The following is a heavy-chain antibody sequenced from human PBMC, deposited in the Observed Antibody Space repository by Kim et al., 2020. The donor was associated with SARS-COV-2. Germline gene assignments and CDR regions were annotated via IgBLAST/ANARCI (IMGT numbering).Heavy chain of an antibody. Sequence: SVKVSCKASGGTFSSYAISWVRQAPGQGLEWMGGIIPIFGTANYAQKFQGRVTITADESTSTAYMELSSLRSEDTAVYYCARDPTAAGTRFDPWGQGTLVTVSS. CDR1: GGTFSSYA. J-gene: IGHJ5*02. CDR2: IIPIFGTA. D-gene: IGHD6-13*01. V-gene: IGHV1-69*13. CDR3: ARDPTAAGTRFDP.